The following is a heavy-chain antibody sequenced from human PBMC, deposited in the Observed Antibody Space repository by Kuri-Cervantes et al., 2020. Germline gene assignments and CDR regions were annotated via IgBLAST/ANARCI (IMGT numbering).Heavy chain of an antibody. V-gene: IGHV3-30*03. CDR1: GFTFSSYG. CDR2: ISYDGSNK. CDR3: ARDPVVPAANNYYYYGMDV. J-gene: IGHJ6*02. D-gene: IGHD2-2*01. Sequence: GGSLRLSCAASGFTFSSYGMHWVRQAPGKGLEWVAVISYDGSNKYYADSVKGRFTISRDNSKSTLYLQMNSLRAEDTAVYYCARDPVVPAANNYYYYGMDVWGQGTTVTVSS.